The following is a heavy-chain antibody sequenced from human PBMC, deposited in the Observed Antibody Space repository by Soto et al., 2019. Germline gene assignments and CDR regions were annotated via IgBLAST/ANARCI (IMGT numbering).Heavy chain of an antibody. J-gene: IGHJ3*02. Sequence: PSETLSLTCTVSGGSISSYYWSWIRQPPGKGLEWIGYIYYSGSTNYNPSLKSRVTISVDTSKNQFSLKLSSVTAADTAVYYCARDQNYESSGYYSDAFDIWGQGTRCTV. CDR1: GGSISSYY. D-gene: IGHD3-22*01. CDR3: ARDQNYESSGYYSDAFDI. CDR2: IYYSGST. V-gene: IGHV4-59*01.